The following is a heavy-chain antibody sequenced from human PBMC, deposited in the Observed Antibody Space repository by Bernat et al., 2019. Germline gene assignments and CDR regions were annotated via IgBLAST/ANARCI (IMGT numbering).Heavy chain of an antibody. J-gene: IGHJ2*01. Sequence: QLQLQESGPGLVKPSETLSLTCTVSGGSISSSSYYWGWIRQPPGKGLEWIGCIYYSGSTYYNPSLKSRVTISVDTSKNQFSLKLSSVTAADTAVYYCARHQYSSGWYLSWYFDLWGRGTLVTVSS. CDR1: GGSISSSSYY. CDR2: IYYSGST. V-gene: IGHV4-39*01. D-gene: IGHD6-19*01. CDR3: ARHQYSSGWYLSWYFDL.